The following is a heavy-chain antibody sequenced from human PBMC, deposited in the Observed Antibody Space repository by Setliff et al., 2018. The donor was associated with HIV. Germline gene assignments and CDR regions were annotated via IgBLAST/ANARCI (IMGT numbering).Heavy chain of an antibody. V-gene: IGHV2-70*11. J-gene: IGHJ6*03. CDR1: GFSLSTSGMC. CDR3: ARIRGTMVRDYYYYMDV. CDR2: IDWDDDK. Sequence: SGPTLVNPTQTLTLTCTFSGFSLSTSGMCVSWIRQPPGKALEWLARIDWDDDKYYSTSLKTRLTISKDTSKNQVVLTMTNMDPVDTAMYYCARIRGTMVRDYYYYMDVWGKGTTVTVSS. D-gene: IGHD3-10*01.